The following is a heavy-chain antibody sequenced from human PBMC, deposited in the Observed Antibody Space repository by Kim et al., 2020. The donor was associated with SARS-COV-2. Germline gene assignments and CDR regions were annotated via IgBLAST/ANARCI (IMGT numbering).Heavy chain of an antibody. CDR1: GGSFSGYY. J-gene: IGHJ4*02. V-gene: IGHV4-34*01. CDR3: ARGGPKDY. Sequence: SETLSLTCAVYGGSFSGYYWSWIRQPPGKGLEWIGEINHSGSTNYNPSLKSRVTISVDTSKNQFSLKLSSVTAADTAVYYCARGGPKDYWGQGTLVTVSS. CDR2: INHSGST.